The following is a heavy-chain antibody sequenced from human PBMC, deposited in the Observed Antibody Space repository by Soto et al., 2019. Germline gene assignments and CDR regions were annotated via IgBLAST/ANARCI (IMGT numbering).Heavy chain of an antibody. Sequence: QVQLVESGGGVVQPGRSLRLSCAASGFTFSSYAMHWVRQAPGKGLEWVAVISYDGSNEYYADSVKGRFTISRDNSKNTRYMQMNSLRAEDTAVYYCARDHGVGASAWGPFDYWGQGTLVTVSS. V-gene: IGHV3-30-3*01. CDR1: GFTFSSYA. CDR2: ISYDGSNE. D-gene: IGHD1-26*01. J-gene: IGHJ4*02. CDR3: ARDHGVGASAWGPFDY.